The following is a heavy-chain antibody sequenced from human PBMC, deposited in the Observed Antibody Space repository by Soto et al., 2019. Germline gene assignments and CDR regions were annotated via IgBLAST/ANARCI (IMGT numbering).Heavy chain of an antibody. CDR3: ARSYGPFYDSSYYGLARNYFDY. V-gene: IGHV3-30*04. CDR2: IAFDGTNK. Sequence: GGSLRLSCVGTGLTFGSHAMNWVRQAPGKGLEWVSVIAFDGTNKYYADSVRGRFTISRDNSKNTLYLQMDSLRPDDSAIYYCARSYGPFYDSSYYGLARNYFDYWGQGTLVTVSS. D-gene: IGHD3-22*01. J-gene: IGHJ4*02. CDR1: GLTFGSHA.